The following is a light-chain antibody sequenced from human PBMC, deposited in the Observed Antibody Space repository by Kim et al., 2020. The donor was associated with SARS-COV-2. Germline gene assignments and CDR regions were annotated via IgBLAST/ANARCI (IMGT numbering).Light chain of an antibody. CDR3: QHYGYPPLIT. V-gene: IGKV3-20*01. CDR2: GAS. CDR1: QSVSSTF. Sequence: LTQSPGTLSLSPGERATLSCRASQSVSSTFLAWYQQKPGQPPRLFFYGASTRATGIPDRFSGSGSGTDFTLTISRLEPEDFAVYYCQHYGYPPLITFGQGTRLEIK. J-gene: IGKJ5*01.